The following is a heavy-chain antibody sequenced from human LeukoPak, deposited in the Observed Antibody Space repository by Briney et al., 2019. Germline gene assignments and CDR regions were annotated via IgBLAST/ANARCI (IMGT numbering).Heavy chain of an antibody. Sequence: KPSETLSLTCAVYGGSFSGYYWSWIRQPPGKGLEWIGEINHSGSTNYNPSLKSRVTISVDTSKNQFSLKLSSVTAADTAVYYCARLRSVVRYYYYYYYMDVWGKGTTVTVSS. CDR3: ARLRSVVRYYYYYYYMDV. CDR2: INHSGST. D-gene: IGHD3-16*01. CDR1: GGSFSGYY. J-gene: IGHJ6*03. V-gene: IGHV4-34*01.